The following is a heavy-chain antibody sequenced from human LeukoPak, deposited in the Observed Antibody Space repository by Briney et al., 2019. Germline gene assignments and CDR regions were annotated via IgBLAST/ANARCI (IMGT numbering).Heavy chain of an antibody. Sequence: GGSLRLSCVASGFTFSSFWMSWVRQAPGKGLEWAANIKEDGSEKYYVDSVKGRFTISRDNDKNTLNLQMNSLRAEDTAVYYCARGYSTGPAVYWGQGTLVTVSS. D-gene: IGHD2-8*02. CDR3: ARGYSTGPAVY. J-gene: IGHJ4*02. CDR2: IKEDGSEK. V-gene: IGHV3-7*02. CDR1: GFTFSSFW.